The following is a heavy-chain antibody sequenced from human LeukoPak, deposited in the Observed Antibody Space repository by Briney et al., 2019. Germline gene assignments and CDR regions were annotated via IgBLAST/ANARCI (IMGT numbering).Heavy chain of an antibody. CDR2: VYSSGST. CDR1: GGSISSCTYY. V-gene: IGHV4-61*02. J-gene: IGHJ4*02. CDR3: AVEYCSGGSCFIDY. D-gene: IGHD2-15*01. Sequence: SETLSLTCTVSGGSISSCTYYWGWIRQPAGKGLDWIGRVYSSGSTNYNPSLTIRLTMSQDTTQNPFSLKLSSVTAADTAWLYCAVEYCSGGSCFIDYWGQGTLVTVSS.